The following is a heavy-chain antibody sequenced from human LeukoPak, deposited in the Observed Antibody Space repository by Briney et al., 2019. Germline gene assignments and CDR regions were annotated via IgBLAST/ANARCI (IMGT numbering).Heavy chain of an antibody. Sequence: PSETLSLTCTVSGGSISSYYWSWIRQPPGKGLEWIGYIYYSGSTYYNPSLKSRVTISVDTSKNQFSLKLSSVTAADTAVYYCARHDYYDGSLDWFDPWGQGTLVTVSS. CDR2: IYYSGST. CDR3: ARHDYYDGSLDWFDP. V-gene: IGHV4-59*04. CDR1: GGSISSYY. J-gene: IGHJ5*02. D-gene: IGHD3-22*01.